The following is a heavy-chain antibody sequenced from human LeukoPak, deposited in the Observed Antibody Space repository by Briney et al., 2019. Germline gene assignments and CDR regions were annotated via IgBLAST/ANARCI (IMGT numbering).Heavy chain of an antibody. D-gene: IGHD2-21*01. CDR3: ARRVVYGYSYCY. J-gene: IGHJ4*02. CDR1: GYSFTSYC. CDR2: IYPGDSDT. Sequence: GESLKISCKGSGYSFTSYCIGWVRQMPGKGLEWMGIIYPGDSDTTYSPSFQGQVTISADKSISTAYLQWSSLKASYIAMYYRARRVVYGYSYCYWGQGTLVTVSS. V-gene: IGHV5-51*01.